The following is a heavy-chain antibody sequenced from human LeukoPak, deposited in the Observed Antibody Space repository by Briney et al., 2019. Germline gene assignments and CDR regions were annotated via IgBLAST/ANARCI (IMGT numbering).Heavy chain of an antibody. J-gene: IGHJ4*02. D-gene: IGHD3-22*01. V-gene: IGHV3-23*01. Sequence: HAGGSLRLSCAASGFTFSSYAMSWVRQAPGKGLEWVSAISGSGGSTYYADSVKGRFTISRDNSKNTLYLQMNSLRAEDTAVYYCAKFPGTYYYDSSGYPTAQTDYWGQGTLVTVSS. CDR1: GFTFSSYA. CDR2: ISGSGGST. CDR3: AKFPGTYYYDSSGYPTAQTDY.